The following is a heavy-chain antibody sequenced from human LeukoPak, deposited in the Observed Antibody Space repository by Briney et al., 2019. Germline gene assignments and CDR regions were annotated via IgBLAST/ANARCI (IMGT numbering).Heavy chain of an antibody. CDR2: ISNNGGYT. CDR1: GFTFSSSA. CDR3: AKDREPITMVRGVIVGDTYYFDY. Sequence: GGSLRLSCAASGFTFSSSAMSWVRQAPGKGLEWVSAISNNGGYTYYADSVQGRFTISRDNSKCTLCLQMNSLRAEDTAVYYCAKDREPITMVRGVIVGDTYYFDYWGQGTLVTVSS. D-gene: IGHD3-10*01. J-gene: IGHJ4*02. V-gene: IGHV3-23*01.